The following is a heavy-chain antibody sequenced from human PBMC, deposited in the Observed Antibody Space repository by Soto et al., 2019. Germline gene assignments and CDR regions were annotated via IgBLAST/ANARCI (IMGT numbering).Heavy chain of an antibody. Sequence: PSETLSLTCTVSGGSISSSSYYWGWIRQPPGKGLEWIGSIYYSGSTYYNPSLKSRVTISVDTSKNQFSLKLSSVTAADTAVYYCARQNIAARPDWLDPWGQGTLVTAPQ. D-gene: IGHD6-6*01. CDR3: ARQNIAARPDWLDP. V-gene: IGHV4-39*01. CDR2: IYYSGST. J-gene: IGHJ5*02. CDR1: GGSISSSSYY.